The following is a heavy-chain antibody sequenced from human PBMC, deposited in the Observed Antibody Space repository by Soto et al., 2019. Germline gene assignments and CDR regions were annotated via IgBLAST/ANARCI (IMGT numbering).Heavy chain of an antibody. J-gene: IGHJ6*02. V-gene: IGHV4-34*01. CDR1: GGSFSGYY. D-gene: IGHD3-3*01. CDR3: VRGGWRPLRFLEWSRDYYYYYGMDV. Sequence: QVQLQQWGAGLLKPSETLSLTCAVYGGSFSGYYWSWIRQPPGKGLEWLGEINHSGSTNYNPSLKSRVTISVETSKNQFSLKLRCVTAADTAVYYCVRGGWRPLRFLEWSRDYYYYYGMDVWGQGTTVTVSS. CDR2: INHSGST.